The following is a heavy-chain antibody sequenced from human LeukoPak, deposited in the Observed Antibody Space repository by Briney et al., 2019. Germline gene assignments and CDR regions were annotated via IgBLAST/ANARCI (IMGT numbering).Heavy chain of an antibody. V-gene: IGHV4-31*03. CDR2: IYYSGST. J-gene: IGHJ3*01. Sequence: PSETLSLTCTVSGGSISSGGYYWSWIRQHPGKGLEWIGYIYYSGSTYYNPSLKSRVTISVDTSKNQFSLKLSSVTAADTAVYYCARDAPSDYTIGSNWGQGTMVTVSS. CDR1: GGSISSGGYY. CDR3: ARDAPSDYTIGSN. D-gene: IGHD4-11*01.